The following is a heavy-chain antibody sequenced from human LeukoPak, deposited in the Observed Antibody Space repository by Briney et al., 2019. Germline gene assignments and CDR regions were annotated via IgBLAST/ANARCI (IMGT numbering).Heavy chain of an antibody. J-gene: IGHJ4*02. CDR1: GGSISSGVYY. V-gene: IGHV4-31*01. CDR3: ARMGCGGGNCRFDY. Sequence: SETLSLTCTVSGGSISSGVYYWSWIRQHPGKGLEWIAYIYYSGSTYYNPSLKSPVTISVYTSKNQFSLKLTSVTAADTAVYYCARMGCGGGNCRFDYWGQGTLVTVSS. CDR2: IYYSGST. D-gene: IGHD2-15*01.